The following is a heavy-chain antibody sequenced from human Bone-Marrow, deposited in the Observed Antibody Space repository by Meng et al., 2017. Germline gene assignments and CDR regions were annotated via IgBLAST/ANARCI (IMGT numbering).Heavy chain of an antibody. V-gene: IGHV3-7*01. D-gene: IGHD3-22*01. CDR1: GFTFSSYW. CDR3: AREGTYYYDMTRWEY. CDR2: IKQDGSEK. J-gene: IGHJ4*02. Sequence: GGSLRLSCAASGFTFSSYWMSWVRQAPGKGLEWVANIKQDGSEKYYVDSVKGRFTISRDNAKNSLYLQMNSLRAEDTAVYYCAREGTYYYDMTRWEYWGQGTLVTVSS.